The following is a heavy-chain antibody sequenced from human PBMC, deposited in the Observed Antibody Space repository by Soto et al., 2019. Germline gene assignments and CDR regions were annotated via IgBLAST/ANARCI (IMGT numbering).Heavy chain of an antibody. CDR1: GFTFGSYA. CDR3: ARETITIFGVVSFDY. J-gene: IGHJ4*02. V-gene: IGHV3-30-3*01. Sequence: QVQLVESGGGVVQPGRSLRLSCAASGFTFGSYAMHWVRQAPGKGLEWVAVISYDGSNKYYADSVKGRFTISRDNSKNTLYLQMNSLRAEDTAVYYCARETITIFGVVSFDYWGQGTLVTVSS. CDR2: ISYDGSNK. D-gene: IGHD3-3*01.